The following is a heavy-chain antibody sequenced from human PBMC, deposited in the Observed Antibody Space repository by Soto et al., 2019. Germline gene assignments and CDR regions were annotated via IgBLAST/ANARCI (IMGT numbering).Heavy chain of an antibody. CDR2: IIPIFGTA. CDR3: ARELPRPGSSWYTPDYYYYYGMDV. D-gene: IGHD6-13*01. J-gene: IGHJ6*02. CDR1: AGTFSSYG. Sequence: GDPVKVSCNASAGTFSSYGISWVRQAPGQGLEWMGGIIPIFGTANYAQKFQGRVTITADESTSTAYMELSSLRSEDTAVYYCARELPRPGSSWYTPDYYYYYGMDVWGQGTTVTVSS. V-gene: IGHV1-69*13.